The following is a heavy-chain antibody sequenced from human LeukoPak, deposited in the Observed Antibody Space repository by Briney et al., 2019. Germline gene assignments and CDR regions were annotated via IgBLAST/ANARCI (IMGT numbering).Heavy chain of an antibody. CDR3: ARDHDFGPDY. CDR1: GYTFTGHY. Sequence: GASLKVSCKASGYTFTGHYFHWLRQAPGQGLEWMGWIKPDTGAINFAQKFHGRLTMTTDTSISTGYMELRSLTSDDTAMYYCARDHDFGPDYWGQGTLVTVS. V-gene: IGHV1-2*02. CDR2: IKPDTGAI. D-gene: IGHD4/OR15-4a*01. J-gene: IGHJ4*02.